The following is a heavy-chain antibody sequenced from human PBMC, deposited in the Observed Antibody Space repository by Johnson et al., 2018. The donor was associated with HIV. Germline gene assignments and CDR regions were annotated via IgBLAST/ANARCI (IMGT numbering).Heavy chain of an antibody. J-gene: IGHJ3*02. CDR3: ARVSDDYGGNPAAWGAFDI. CDR1: GFTFEGYG. Sequence: VHLVESGGGAVRPGGSLRLSCVVSGFTFEGYGMSWVRQAPGKGLEWVSAINWNGGSTTYADSVKGRFTISRDNAKNSLFLQMNILRAEDTALYYCARVSDDYGGNPAAWGAFDIWGQGTMVTVSS. V-gene: IGHV3-20*04. CDR2: INWNGGST. D-gene: IGHD4-23*01.